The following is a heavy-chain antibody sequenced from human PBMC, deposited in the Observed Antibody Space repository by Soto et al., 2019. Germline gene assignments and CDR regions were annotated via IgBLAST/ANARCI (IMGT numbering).Heavy chain of an antibody. CDR1: GFSLSTSGMT. Sequence: QITLKESGPTLVKPTQTLTLTCTVSGFSLSTSGMTLGWIRQPPGKAPEWLALAHQYSPSLQSRLTFTKDASKNQVVLTMTDVDPADTATYYCTLRHDSRMGPIYWGQGIQVTVSS. CDR3: TLRHDSRMGPIY. V-gene: IGHV2-5*01. D-gene: IGHD3-16*01. J-gene: IGHJ4*02. CDR2: AH.